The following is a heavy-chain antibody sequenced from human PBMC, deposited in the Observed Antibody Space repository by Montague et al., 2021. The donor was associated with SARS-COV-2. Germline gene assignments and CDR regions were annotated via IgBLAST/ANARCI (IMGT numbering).Heavy chain of an antibody. Sequence: SETLSLTCTVSGGSISSSGCYWGWHRQPTGKGLKWNRNIYFSGNYYYNPSLQSRISISVDTYKSQFSLRLGSVTYADTAVYDCARHRRGGAVGACPNWFDPWGQGTLATVSS. D-gene: IGHD1-26*01. V-gene: IGHV4-39*01. CDR3: ARHRRGGAVGACPNWFDP. CDR1: GGSISSSGCY. J-gene: IGHJ5*02. CDR2: IYFSGNY.